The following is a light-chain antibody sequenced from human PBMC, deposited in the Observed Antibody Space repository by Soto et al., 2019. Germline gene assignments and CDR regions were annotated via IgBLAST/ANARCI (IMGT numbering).Light chain of an antibody. CDR3: MQGSSWPWT. CDR2: KVS. CDR1: QSLVYSDGHAY. Sequence: LFLHVPLGQRASISCLSSQSLVYSDGHAYLIWFQQRPGKSPRRLIFKVSNRDSGVPERFSGSGAGSDFTLRISRVEAEDIGVYYCMQGSSWPWTFDQGTKVDI. V-gene: IGKV2-30*01. J-gene: IGKJ1*01.